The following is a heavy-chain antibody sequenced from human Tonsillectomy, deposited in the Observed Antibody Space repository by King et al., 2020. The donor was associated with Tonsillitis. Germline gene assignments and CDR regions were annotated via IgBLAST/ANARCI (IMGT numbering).Heavy chain of an antibody. D-gene: IGHD3-10*01. CDR3: ARDCPQLLWFGEHDY. CDR1: GFTFSSYW. V-gene: IGHV3-7*01. Sequence: EVQLVESGGGLVQPGGSLRLSCAASGFTFSSYWMSWVRQAPGKGLEWVANIKQDGSEKYYVDSVKGRFTISRDNAKNSLYLQMNSLRAEDTAVYYCARDCPQLLWFGEHDYWGQGTLVTVSS. J-gene: IGHJ4*02. CDR2: IKQDGSEK.